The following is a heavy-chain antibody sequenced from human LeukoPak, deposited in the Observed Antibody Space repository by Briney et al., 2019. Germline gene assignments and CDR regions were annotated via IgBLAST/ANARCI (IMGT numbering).Heavy chain of an antibody. J-gene: IGHJ4*02. CDR3: ARGTPAVAGIDY. V-gene: IGHV3-30*04. Sequence: GGSLRLSCAACGFTFTTDPMHWVRQTPGKGLEWLGVWSYDGTDWYYADSVRGRFTISRDNSKKTLYLQMNSLTREDTAVYYCARGTPAVAGIDYWGLGTLVTVSS. CDR2: WSYDGTDW. D-gene: IGHD6-19*01. CDR1: GFTFTTDP.